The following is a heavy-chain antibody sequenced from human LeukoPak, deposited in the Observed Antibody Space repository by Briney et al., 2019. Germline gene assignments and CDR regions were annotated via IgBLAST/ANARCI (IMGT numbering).Heavy chain of an antibody. V-gene: IGHV1-18*01. D-gene: IGHD3-9*01. CDR1: GYTFTSYG. Sequence: VSVKVSCKASGYTFTSYGISWVRQAPGQGLEWMGWISAYNGNTNYAQKLQGRVTMTTDTSTSTAYMELRSLRSDDTAVYYCARDEGEYYDILTGYYPFDYWGQGTLVTVSS. CDR2: ISAYNGNT. CDR3: ARDEGEYYDILTGYYPFDY. J-gene: IGHJ4*02.